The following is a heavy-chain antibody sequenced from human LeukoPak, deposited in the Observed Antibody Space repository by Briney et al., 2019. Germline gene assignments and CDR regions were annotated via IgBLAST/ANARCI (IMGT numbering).Heavy chain of an antibody. J-gene: IGHJ6*02. Sequence: PGGSLRLPCAASGFTFSSYGMHWVRQAPGKGLEWVAVISYDGSNKYYADSVKGRFTISRDNSKNTLYLQMNSLRAEDTAVYYCAKDSHYYYYGMDVWGQGTTVTVSS. V-gene: IGHV3-30*18. CDR2: ISYDGSNK. CDR3: AKDSHYYYYGMDV. CDR1: GFTFSSYG.